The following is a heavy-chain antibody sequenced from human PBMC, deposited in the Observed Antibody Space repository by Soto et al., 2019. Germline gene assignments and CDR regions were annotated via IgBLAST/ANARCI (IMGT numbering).Heavy chain of an antibody. CDR3: SATRGYSYAPNRGPHDY. Sequence: QVQLVQSGAEVKKPGASVKVSCKASGYTFTSYAMHWVRQAPGQRLEWMGWINAGNGNTKYSQKFQGRVTITRDTSASTAYMELSSLRSEDTAVYYCSATRGYSYAPNRGPHDYWGQGTLVTVSS. V-gene: IGHV1-3*01. D-gene: IGHD5-18*01. CDR2: INAGNGNT. CDR1: GYTFTSYA. J-gene: IGHJ4*02.